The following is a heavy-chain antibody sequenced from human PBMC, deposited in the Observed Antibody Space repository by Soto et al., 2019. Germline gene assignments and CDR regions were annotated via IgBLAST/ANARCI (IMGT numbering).Heavy chain of an antibody. J-gene: IGHJ6*02. D-gene: IGHD3-9*01. Sequence: GSLCLTCAASGLTFSSYGMPWVRQAPGKGLEWVSVIWYDGSNKYYADSVKGRFNISRDNSKNTLYLQMNSLRAEDTAVYYCARAPRDSTYYDMLTGYYCPPYGMDVWGQGTTVTVSS. CDR2: IWYDGSNK. V-gene: IGHV3-33*01. CDR1: GLTFSSYG. CDR3: ARAPRDSTYYDMLTGYYCPPYGMDV.